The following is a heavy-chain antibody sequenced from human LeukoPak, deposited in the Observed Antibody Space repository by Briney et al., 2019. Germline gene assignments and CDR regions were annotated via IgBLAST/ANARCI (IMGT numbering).Heavy chain of an antibody. J-gene: IGHJ4*02. CDR1: GFTFSGYA. CDR3: AKSKLTSYLFDN. D-gene: IGHD1-26*01. V-gene: IGHV3-23*01. CDR2: ISGSGGST. Sequence: GGSLRLSCAASGFTFSGYAMSWVRQAPGKGLEWVSAISGSGGSTYYADSVKGRFTISRDNSKNTLYLQMNSLGAEDTAVYYCAKSKLTSYLFDNWGQGILVTVSS.